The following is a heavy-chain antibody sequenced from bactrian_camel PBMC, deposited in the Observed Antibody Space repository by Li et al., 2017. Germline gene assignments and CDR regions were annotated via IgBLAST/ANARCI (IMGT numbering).Heavy chain of an antibody. CDR2: IDSDGNI. CDR1: GHAWRRYC. Sequence: HVQLVESRGGSVQAGGSLRLSCVASGHAWRRYCMAWFRQAPGKEREGFAAIDSDGNIKYADSVVARFTISKDIANNALDLQMSSLKPEDTGMYYCAADLPLDDPTGAVRFWLAPRSCGPFGVWGQGTQVTVS. J-gene: IGHJ6*01. CDR3: AADLPLDDPTGAVRFWLAPRSCGPFGV. V-gene: IGHV3S55*01. D-gene: IGHD4*01.